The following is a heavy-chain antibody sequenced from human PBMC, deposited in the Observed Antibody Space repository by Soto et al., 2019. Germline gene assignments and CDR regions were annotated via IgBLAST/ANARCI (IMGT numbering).Heavy chain of an antibody. CDR1: CGSISSGGYS. CDR3: ARARYVPGWFDP. V-gene: IGHV4-30-2*01. CDR2: IYHSGST. D-gene: IGHD3-10*02. Sequence: SETLSLTCAVSCGSISSGGYSWSWIRQPPGKGLEWIGYIYHSGSTYYNPSLKSRVTISVDRSKNQFSLKLSSVTAADTAVYYCARARYVPGWFDPWGQGTLVTVSS. J-gene: IGHJ5*02.